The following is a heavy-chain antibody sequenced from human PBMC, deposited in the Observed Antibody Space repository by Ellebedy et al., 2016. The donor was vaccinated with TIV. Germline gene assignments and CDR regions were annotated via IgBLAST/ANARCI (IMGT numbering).Heavy chain of an antibody. Sequence: GGSLRLSCAAFAFTVGNNYMAWVRQAPAKGLEWVSLIYSGGATHYADSVKGRFTISRDSSKNTLYLQMNSLKAEDTAVYYCMRRWSWGQGTLVTVSS. CDR2: IYSGGAT. D-gene: IGHD2-15*01. CDR1: AFTVGNNY. CDR3: MRRWS. V-gene: IGHV3-66*04. J-gene: IGHJ4*02.